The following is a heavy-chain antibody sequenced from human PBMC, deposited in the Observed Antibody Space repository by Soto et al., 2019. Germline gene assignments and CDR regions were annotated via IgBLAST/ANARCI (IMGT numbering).Heavy chain of an antibody. D-gene: IGHD3-22*01. CDR3: ARGPHGRSGYSAFGF. J-gene: IGHJ3*01. Sequence: GESLKISCKGSGYSFASYWIGWVRQMPGKGLEWMGIIYPGDSDTRYSPSFQGQVTISADKSISTAHLQWSSLKASDTAIYYFARGPHGRSGYSAFGFWGQGTMVTV. CDR1: GYSFASYW. V-gene: IGHV5-51*01. CDR2: IYPGDSDT.